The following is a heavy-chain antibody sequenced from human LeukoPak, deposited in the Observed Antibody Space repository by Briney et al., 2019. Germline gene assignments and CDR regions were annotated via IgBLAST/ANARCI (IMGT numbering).Heavy chain of an antibody. CDR2: ISGSGGST. Sequence: GGSLRLSCAASGFTFSSYAMSWVRQAPGKGLEWVSAISGSGGSTYYADSVKGRFTISRDNSKNTLYLQMNSLRAEDTAVYYCASVEGRGYSFRAAFDIWGQGTMVTVSS. D-gene: IGHD5-18*01. J-gene: IGHJ3*02. V-gene: IGHV3-23*01. CDR1: GFTFSSYA. CDR3: ASVEGRGYSFRAAFDI.